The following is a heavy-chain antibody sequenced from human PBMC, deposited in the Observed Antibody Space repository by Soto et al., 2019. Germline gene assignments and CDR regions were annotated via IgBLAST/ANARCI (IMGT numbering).Heavy chain of an antibody. J-gene: IGHJ6*02. CDR3: AIDPFYGGPQGYYYYGMDV. Sequence: GVSLRLSCAASGYTFSDYDMSWIRQATGKGLEWISYIDASGSRTYYADSVKGRFTITRDNSKNSLYLQMNSLRAEDTAVYYCAIDPFYGGPQGYYYYGMDVWGQGTTVTVS. V-gene: IGHV3-11*01. CDR1: GYTFSDYD. CDR2: IDASGSRT. D-gene: IGHD4-17*01.